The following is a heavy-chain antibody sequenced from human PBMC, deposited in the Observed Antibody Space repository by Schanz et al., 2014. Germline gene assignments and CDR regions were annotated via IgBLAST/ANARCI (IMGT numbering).Heavy chain of an antibody. J-gene: IGHJ4*02. CDR2: ILYDGSKT. CDR1: GFSFSTYA. D-gene: IGHD3-9*01. CDR3: AKDYQEYYDILTGQQNFDS. V-gene: IGHV3-30*04. Sequence: QVQLVESGGGVVQPGRSLRLSCAASGFSFSTYAMHWVRQAPGKGLEWVAVILYDGSKTYYADSVKGRFTISRDNSKNTLSLQMNSLRSEDTAVYYCAKDYQEYYDILTGQQNFDSWGQGTLVTVSS.